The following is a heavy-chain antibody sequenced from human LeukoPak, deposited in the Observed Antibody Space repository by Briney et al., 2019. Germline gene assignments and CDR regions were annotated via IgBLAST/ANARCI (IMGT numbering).Heavy chain of an antibody. V-gene: IGHV3-66*01. J-gene: IGHJ4*02. CDR3: AREEGHCSTTSCPFGY. CDR2: IFKGGET. CDR1: GFTVSTNY. D-gene: IGHD2-2*01. Sequence: GGSLRLSCAASGFTVSTNYMSWVRQAPGKGLEWVAAIFKGGETEHADSVRGRFTLSRDNYKNTVYLQMNTLRGEDTVLYFCAREEGHCSTTSCPFGYWGQGTLVTVFS.